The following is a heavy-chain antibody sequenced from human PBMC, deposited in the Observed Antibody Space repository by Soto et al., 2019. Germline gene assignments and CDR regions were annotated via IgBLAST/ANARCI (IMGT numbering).Heavy chain of an antibody. Sequence: ASVKVSCKASGYTFTSYGISWVRQAPGQGLEWMGWISAYNGNTNYAQKLQGRVTMTTDTSTSTAYMELRSLRSDDTAVYYCARDFAGGGCSGGSCYSEGSFDYWGQGTLVTVSS. V-gene: IGHV1-18*01. J-gene: IGHJ4*02. CDR2: ISAYNGNT. D-gene: IGHD2-15*01. CDR1: GYTFTSYG. CDR3: ARDFAGGGCSGGSCYSEGSFDY.